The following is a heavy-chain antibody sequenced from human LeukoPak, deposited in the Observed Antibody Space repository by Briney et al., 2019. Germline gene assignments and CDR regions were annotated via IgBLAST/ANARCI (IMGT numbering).Heavy chain of an antibody. J-gene: IGHJ5*02. V-gene: IGHV3-74*01. D-gene: IGHD3-10*02. CDR3: ARDTMLGMGNP. CDR2: IDSDGSSA. Sequence: GGSLRLSCVASGFTFSSYWMHWVRQAPGKGLVWVSRIDSDGSSARYADSVKGRFTISRDNAKDTLYLQMNSLRDEDTAVYYCARDTMLGMGNPWGQGTLVTVSS. CDR1: GFTFSSYW.